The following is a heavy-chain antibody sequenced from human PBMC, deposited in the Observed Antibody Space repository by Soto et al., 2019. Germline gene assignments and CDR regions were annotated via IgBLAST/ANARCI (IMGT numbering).Heavy chain of an antibody. V-gene: IGHV3-23*01. CDR2: ISGSGGST. D-gene: IGHD4-4*01. CDR3: AKDYYGGTTVTPGWFDP. Sequence: EVQLLESGGGLVQPGGSLRLSCAASGFTFSSYAMSWVRQAPGKGLEWVSAISGSGGSTYYADSVKGRFTISRDNSKNTLYLQMNSLRAEDTAVYYCAKDYYGGTTVTPGWFDPWGQGTLVTVSS. J-gene: IGHJ5*02. CDR1: GFTFSSYA.